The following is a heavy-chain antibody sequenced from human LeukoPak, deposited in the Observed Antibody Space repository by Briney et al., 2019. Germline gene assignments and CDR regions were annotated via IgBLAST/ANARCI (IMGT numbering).Heavy chain of an antibody. CDR3: ARDRHYYDSSGYYAYFDY. V-gene: IGHV4-34*01. Sequence: SETLSLTCAVYGGSFSGYYWSWIRQPPGKGLEWIGEINHSGSTNYNPSLKSRVTISVDTSKNQFSLKLSSVTAADTAVYYCARDRHYYDSSGYYAYFDYWVQGTLVTVSS. J-gene: IGHJ4*02. CDR1: GGSFSGYY. D-gene: IGHD3-22*01. CDR2: INHSGST.